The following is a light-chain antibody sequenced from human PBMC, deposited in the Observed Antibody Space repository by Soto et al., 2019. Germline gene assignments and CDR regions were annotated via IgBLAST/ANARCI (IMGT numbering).Light chain of an antibody. Sequence: EIVMTQSPSTLSFSPWGRAILCCMASQSVSSNLAWYQQKPGQAPRLLIYGASTRATGIPARFSGSGSGTEFTLTIGSLQSEDFAVYYCQQYNNWPLTFGGGTKV. CDR1: QSVSSN. V-gene: IGKV3-15*01. CDR3: QQYNNWPLT. CDR2: GAS. J-gene: IGKJ4*01.